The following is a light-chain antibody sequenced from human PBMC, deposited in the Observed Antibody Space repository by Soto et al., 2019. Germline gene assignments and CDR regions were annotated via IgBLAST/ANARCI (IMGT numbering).Light chain of an antibody. Sequence: DIPMTQSPSPLSASAGDRVPITGPASQSISSWLAWYQQKPGKAPKLLIYAASTLQSGVPSRFSGSGSGTDFTLTISSLQPEDFATYYCQQLERYPSTFGGGTKVDIK. CDR1: QSISSW. V-gene: IGKV1-5*01. CDR3: QQLERYPST. CDR2: AAS. J-gene: IGKJ4*01.